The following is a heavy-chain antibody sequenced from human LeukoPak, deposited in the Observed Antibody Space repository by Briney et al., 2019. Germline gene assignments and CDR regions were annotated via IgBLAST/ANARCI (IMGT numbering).Heavy chain of an antibody. D-gene: IGHD6-13*01. CDR2: IYTSGST. Sequence: PSETLSLTCTVSGGSISSYYWSWLRQPAGKGLEWIGRIYTSGSTNYNPSLKSRVTMSVDTSKNQFSLKLSSVTAADTAVYYCARVVPVYSSSWYSSDYYYYMDVWGKGTTVTVSS. V-gene: IGHV4-4*07. J-gene: IGHJ6*03. CDR1: GGSISSYY. CDR3: ARVVPVYSSSWYSSDYYYYMDV.